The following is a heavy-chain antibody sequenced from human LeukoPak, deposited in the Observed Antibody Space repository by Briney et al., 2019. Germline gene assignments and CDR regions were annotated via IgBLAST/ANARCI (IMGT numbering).Heavy chain of an antibody. V-gene: IGHV1-18*01. CDR2: ISAYNGNT. CDR1: GYTFTSYG. CDR3: ASAEGYYYDSSGYLDY. J-gene: IGHJ4*02. D-gene: IGHD3-22*01. Sequence: GASVKVSCKASGYTFTSYGISWVRQAPGQGLEWMGWISAYNGNTSYAQKLQGRVTMTTDTSTSTAYMELRSLRSDDTAVYYCASAEGYYYDSSGYLDYWGQGTLVTVSS.